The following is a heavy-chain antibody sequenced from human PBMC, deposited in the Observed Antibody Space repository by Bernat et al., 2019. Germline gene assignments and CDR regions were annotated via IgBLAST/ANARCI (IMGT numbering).Heavy chain of an antibody. CDR3: ARPLRYYDFWSGQSD. D-gene: IGHD3-3*01. J-gene: IGHJ4*02. Sequence: QVQLVESGGGVVQPGRSLRLSCAASGFTFSSYAMHWVRQAPGKGLEWVAVISYDGSNKYCADSVKGRFTISRDNSKNTLYLQMNSLRAEDTAVYYCARPLRYYDFWSGQSDWGQGTLVTVSS. CDR1: GFTFSSYA. CDR2: ISYDGSNK. V-gene: IGHV3-30-3*01.